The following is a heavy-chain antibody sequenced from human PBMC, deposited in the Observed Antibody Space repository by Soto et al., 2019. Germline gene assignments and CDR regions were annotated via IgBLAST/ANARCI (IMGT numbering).Heavy chain of an antibody. D-gene: IGHD6-13*01. V-gene: IGHV3-30-3*01. CDR1: GFTFSSYA. Sequence: QAGGSLRLSCAASGFTFSSYAMHWVRQAPGKGLEWVAVISYDGSNKYYADSVKGRFTISRDNSKNTLYLQMNSLRAEDTAVYYCARDLRLRVIIAAAGSFGYYGMDVWGQGTTVTVSS. CDR2: ISYDGSNK. CDR3: ARDLRLRVIIAAAGSFGYYGMDV. J-gene: IGHJ6*02.